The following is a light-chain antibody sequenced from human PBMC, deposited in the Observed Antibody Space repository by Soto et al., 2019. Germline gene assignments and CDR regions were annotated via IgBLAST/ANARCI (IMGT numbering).Light chain of an antibody. Sequence: EIVMTQSPVTLSVSPGERATLSCRAGQSVSSNLAWYQRKPGQAPRLLIYGASSRATGIPDRFSGSGSGTDFTLTISRLEPEDFAVYYCQQYGSSSWTFGQGTKVDIK. CDR3: QQYGSSSWT. V-gene: IGKV3-20*01. CDR1: QSVSSN. CDR2: GAS. J-gene: IGKJ1*01.